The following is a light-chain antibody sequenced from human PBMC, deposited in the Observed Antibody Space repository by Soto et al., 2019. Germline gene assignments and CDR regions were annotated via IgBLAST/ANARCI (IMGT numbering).Light chain of an antibody. CDR2: DVS. Sequence: QSALTQPASVSGSPGQSITISCTGTSSDVGGYNYVSWYQQHPGKAPKLMIYDVSNRPSGVSNRFSGSKSGNTASLTISGLQAAGEADYYCSSYTSSSTLVFGGGTKLTVL. CDR3: SSYTSSSTLV. V-gene: IGLV2-14*01. CDR1: SSDVGGYNY. J-gene: IGLJ2*01.